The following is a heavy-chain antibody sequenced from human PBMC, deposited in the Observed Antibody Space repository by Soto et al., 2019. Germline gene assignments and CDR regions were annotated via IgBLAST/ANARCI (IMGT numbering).Heavy chain of an antibody. D-gene: IGHD1-7*01. CDR2: IYDNGGA. J-gene: IGHJ4*02. Sequence: QVQLQESGPGLVKPSQTLSLTCTVSGDSISSGGYYWSWIRQHPGKGLEWIGYIYDNGGAYYSPSLRGRVVISLDTSENQFSLRLSSVTAAATAVYYCARVKGGTTRRAFDSWGQGTLVTVSS. V-gene: IGHV4-31*03. CDR1: GDSISSGGYY. CDR3: ARVKGGTTRRAFDS.